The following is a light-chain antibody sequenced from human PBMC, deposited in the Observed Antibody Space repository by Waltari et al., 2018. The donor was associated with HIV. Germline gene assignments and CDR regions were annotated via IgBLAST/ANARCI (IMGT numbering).Light chain of an antibody. J-gene: IGLJ2*01. Sequence: QSVLTQPPSASGTPGQRVTISCSGSSSNIGSNTVNWYQQLPGTAPTLPSYSKNQRPSGVPDRFSGSKSGTSASLAISGLQSEDEADYYCAAWDDSLSGGVFGGGTKLTVL. CDR2: SKN. CDR3: AAWDDSLSGGV. CDR1: SSNIGSNT. V-gene: IGLV1-44*01.